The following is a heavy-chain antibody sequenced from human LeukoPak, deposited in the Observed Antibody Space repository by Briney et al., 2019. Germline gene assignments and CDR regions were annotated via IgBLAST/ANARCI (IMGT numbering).Heavy chain of an antibody. V-gene: IGHV3-23*01. CDR3: AKDPTPGVVAEKYYFDY. CDR2: ISGSGATS. J-gene: IGHJ4*02. Sequence: GGSLRPSCAASGFTFSNYAMSWVRQAPGKGLEWVSVISGSGATSYYADSVKGRFTFSRDNFKNTLYLQMNSLRAEDTAIYYCAKDPTPGVVAEKYYFDYWGQGTLVTVSS. D-gene: IGHD5-12*01. CDR1: GFTFSNYA.